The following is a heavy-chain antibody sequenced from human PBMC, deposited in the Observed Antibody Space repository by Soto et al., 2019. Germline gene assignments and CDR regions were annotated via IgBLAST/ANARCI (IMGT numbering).Heavy chain of an antibody. CDR2: IYYSGST. D-gene: IGHD6-6*01. V-gene: IGHV4-59*01. J-gene: IGHJ5*02. CDR3: ARAGYSSSFVSGDP. CDR1: VGSISSYY. Sequence: SETLSLTCTVSVGSISSYYWSWIRQPPGKGLEWIGYIYYSGSTNYNPSLKSRVTISVDTSKNQFSLKLSSVTAADTAVYYCARAGYSSSFVSGDPWGQG.